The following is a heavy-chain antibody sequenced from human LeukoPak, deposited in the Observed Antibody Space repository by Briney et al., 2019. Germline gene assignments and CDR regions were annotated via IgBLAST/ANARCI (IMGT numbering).Heavy chain of an antibody. J-gene: IGHJ4*02. V-gene: IGHV3-30*18. D-gene: IGHD3-10*01. CDR3: AKGMVRGVINNYFDY. CDR2: ISYDGSIE. CDR1: GFTFSNYG. Sequence: GGSLRLSCAASGFTFSNYGMHWVRQSPGKGLEWVAVISYDGSIEYYADSVKGRFTISRDDSRNTLYLQMNSLRAEDTAVYYCAKGMVRGVINNYFDYWGQGTLVTVSS.